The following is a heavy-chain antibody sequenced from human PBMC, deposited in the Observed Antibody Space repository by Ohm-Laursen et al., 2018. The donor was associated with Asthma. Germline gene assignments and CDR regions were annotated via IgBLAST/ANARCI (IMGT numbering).Heavy chain of an antibody. D-gene: IGHD4-23*01. CDR2: IWYDGSNK. CDR1: GFTFSSYG. CDR3: ARQQGYGGNADYYYYGMDV. V-gene: IGHV3-33*01. J-gene: IGHJ6*02. Sequence: SLRLSCAASGFTFSSYGMRWVRQAPGKGLEWVAVIWYDGSNKYYADSVKGRFTISRDNSKNTLYLQMNSLRAEDTAVYYCARQQGYGGNADYYYYGMDVWGQGTTVTVSS.